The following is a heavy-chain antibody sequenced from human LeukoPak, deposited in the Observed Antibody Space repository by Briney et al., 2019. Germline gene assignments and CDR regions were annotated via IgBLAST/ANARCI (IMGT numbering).Heavy chain of an antibody. CDR1: GGIYSSYT. CDR2: IIPVFSTT. D-gene: IGHD5-24*01. V-gene: IGHV1-69*05. Sequence: VASVKVSCKASGGIYSSYTISWVRQAPGQGLEWMGGIIPVFSTTNLAQKFQGRLKTSMDESTSTAYMQLSSLRYDGTAVYYCVRDGFGEGYNSRRFDPWGQGTLVTVST. CDR3: VRDGFGEGYNSRRFDP. J-gene: IGHJ5*02.